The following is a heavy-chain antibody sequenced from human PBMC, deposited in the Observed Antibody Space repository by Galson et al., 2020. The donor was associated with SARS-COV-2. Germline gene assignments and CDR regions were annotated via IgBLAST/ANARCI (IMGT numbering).Heavy chain of an antibody. Sequence: SETLSLTCTVSGGSINGYYCSWIRQPPGKGLEWIGCVYSTGSTYYNPSLKTRVTMLVDISKNHSSLKLSSVTAADTAMYYCARYSGSPANWYHPWGQGSLVTVSS. J-gene: IGHJ5*02. V-gene: IGHV4-59*01. CDR2: VYSTGST. D-gene: IGHD1-26*01. CDR3: ARYSGSPANWYHP. CDR1: GGSINGYY.